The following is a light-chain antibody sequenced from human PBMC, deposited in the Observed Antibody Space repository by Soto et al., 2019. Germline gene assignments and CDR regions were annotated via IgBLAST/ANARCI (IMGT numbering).Light chain of an antibody. CDR3: QQHGGSPMYT. V-gene: IGKV3-20*01. CDR1: QSVSNSY. Sequence: EIVLTQSPGTLSLSPGESATLSCRASQSVSNSYLVWYQQKPGQAPRLLIYGASSRATAIPDRFSGSGSGTDFTLTISSLEPEDFAVYYCQQHGGSPMYTFGQGTKLEIK. CDR2: GAS. J-gene: IGKJ2*01.